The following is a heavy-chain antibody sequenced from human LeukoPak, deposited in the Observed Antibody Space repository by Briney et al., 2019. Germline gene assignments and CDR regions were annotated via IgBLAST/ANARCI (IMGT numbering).Heavy chain of an antibody. CDR3: ARQERYFDSPHLNAFDI. Sequence: GESLKISCKGSGYSFSSYWIGWVRQMPGKGLEWMGIIYPGDSDTRYSPSFQGQVTISADKSISTAYLQWSSLKASDTAMYYCARQERYFDSPHLNAFDIWGQGTMVTVSS. CDR2: IYPGDSDT. CDR1: GYSFSSYW. D-gene: IGHD3-9*01. J-gene: IGHJ3*02. V-gene: IGHV5-51*01.